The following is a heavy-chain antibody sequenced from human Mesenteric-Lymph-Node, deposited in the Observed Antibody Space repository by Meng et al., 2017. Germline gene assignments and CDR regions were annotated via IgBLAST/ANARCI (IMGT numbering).Heavy chain of an antibody. V-gene: IGHV4-59*08. D-gene: IGHD5-24*01. CDR3: ARIGRNGYSFGYFDF. J-gene: IGHJ4*02. CDR2: IYYSGST. CDR1: GGSVSSYY. Sequence: QVQLQESGSGLVKPSETLSLICTASGGSVSSYYWSWIRLPPGKGLEWIGYIYYSGSTNYNPSLKSRVTISVDTYKNQFSLKLTSVTAADTAVYYCARIGRNGYSFGYFDFWGQGTLVTVSS.